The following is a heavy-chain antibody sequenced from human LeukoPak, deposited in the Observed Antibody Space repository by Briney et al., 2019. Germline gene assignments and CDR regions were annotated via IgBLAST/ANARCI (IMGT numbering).Heavy chain of an antibody. J-gene: IGHJ6*02. CDR2: VAFDGSNE. Sequence: PGRSLRLSCAASGFTFSSYAMHWVRQGPGKGLEWVAVVAFDGSNEYYADSVKGRFTISRDNSKNTLYLQMNSLRAEDTAVYYCARVGAAVTTSSFYYGMDVWGQGTTVTVSS. V-gene: IGHV3-30*04. CDR3: ARVGAAVTTSSFYYGMDV. D-gene: IGHD4-17*01. CDR1: GFTFSSYA.